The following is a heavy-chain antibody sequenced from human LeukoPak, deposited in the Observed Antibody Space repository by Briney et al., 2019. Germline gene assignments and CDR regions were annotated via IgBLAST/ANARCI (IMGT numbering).Heavy chain of an antibody. CDR3: AGEFGGSGSYYLSY. J-gene: IGHJ4*02. Sequence: ASVKVSCKASGYTFAGYYMHWVRQAPGQGLEWMGWITPNSGGTKYAQKFQGRVTMTRDTSISTAYMELSRLESDDTAVYYCAGEFGGSGSYYLSYWGQGTLVTVSS. CDR2: ITPNSGGT. D-gene: IGHD3-10*01. CDR1: GYTFAGYY. V-gene: IGHV1-2*02.